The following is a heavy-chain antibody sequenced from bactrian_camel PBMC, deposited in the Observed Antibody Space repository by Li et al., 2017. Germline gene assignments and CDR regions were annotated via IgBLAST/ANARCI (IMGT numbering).Heavy chain of an antibody. J-gene: IGHJ4*01. CDR1: AMSYKSKC. Sequence: HVQLVESGGGTVQPGGSLRLACEVSAMSYKSKCVAWFRQVPGKEREGVAYIHVANPRTYYTDLAKGRFTISQDLARNMVYLQMNNLEPDDTAMYYCAGEVKLGWGDCNDGPGEYIYWARGPRSPSP. V-gene: IGHV3S1*01. D-gene: IGHD5*01. CDR2: IHVANPRT.